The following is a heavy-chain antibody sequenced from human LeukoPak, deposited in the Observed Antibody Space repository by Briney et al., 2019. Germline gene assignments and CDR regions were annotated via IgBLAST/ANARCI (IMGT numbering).Heavy chain of an antibody. CDR1: EFTFSSYW. CDR2: INTDGSST. Sequence: GGSLRLSCAASEFTFSSYWMRWVRQGPGKGLGWVSRINTDGSSTRYADSVKGRFTISRDNAKNTLYLQMNSLRAEDTAVYYCARGSGFCSSTSCYRPEDYWGQGTLVTVSS. D-gene: IGHD2-2*01. V-gene: IGHV3-74*01. J-gene: IGHJ4*02. CDR3: ARGSGFCSSTSCYRPEDY.